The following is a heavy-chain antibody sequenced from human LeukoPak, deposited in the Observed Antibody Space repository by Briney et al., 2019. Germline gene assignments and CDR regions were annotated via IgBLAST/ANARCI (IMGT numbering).Heavy chain of an antibody. CDR3: ARDAPIVVVTAIGRGSFWFDP. CDR1: GGSITSYY. D-gene: IGHD2-21*02. V-gene: IGHV4-59*12. J-gene: IGHJ5*02. CDR2: IYYSGST. Sequence: SETLSLTCTVSGGSITSYYWSWIRQPPGKGLEWIGYIYYSGSTNYDPSLKSRVTISVDTSKNQFSLKLSSVTAADTAVYYCARDAPIVVVTAIGRGSFWFDPWGQGTLVAVSS.